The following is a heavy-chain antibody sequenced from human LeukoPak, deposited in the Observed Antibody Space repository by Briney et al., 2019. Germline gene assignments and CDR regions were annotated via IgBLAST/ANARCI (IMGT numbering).Heavy chain of an antibody. Sequence: ASVKVFCKASGYTFTSYYMHWVRQAPGQGLEWMGVINPSGGSRNYAQKFQGRVTMTRDTSTSTVYMELSSLRFEDTAVYYCATEIRLRYFDWFSQETLDSLDYWGQGTLVTVSS. CDR1: GYTFTSYY. V-gene: IGHV1-46*01. CDR3: ATEIRLRYFDWFSQETLDSLDY. D-gene: IGHD3-9*01. J-gene: IGHJ4*02. CDR2: INPSGGSR.